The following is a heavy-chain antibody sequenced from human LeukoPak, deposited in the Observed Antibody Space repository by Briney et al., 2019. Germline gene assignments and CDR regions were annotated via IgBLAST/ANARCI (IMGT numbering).Heavy chain of an antibody. CDR2: IKSKTNGGTT. V-gene: IGHV3-15*01. D-gene: IGHD3-3*01. CDR1: GFTFSNAW. Sequence: PGGSLRLSCAASGFTFSNAWMSWVRQAPGKGLEWVARIKSKTNGGTTDYAALVKGRFTISRDDSKNTLYLQMNSLKTEDTAVYYCITIFGYPDYWRQGTLVTVSS. J-gene: IGHJ4*02. CDR3: ITIFGYPDY.